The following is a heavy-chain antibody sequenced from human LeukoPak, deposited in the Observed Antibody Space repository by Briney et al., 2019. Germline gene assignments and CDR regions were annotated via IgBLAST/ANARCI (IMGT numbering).Heavy chain of an antibody. D-gene: IGHD2-15*01. CDR2: ISSSSSYI. CDR3: ARDPDPIVVVVAATGDP. V-gene: IGHV3-21*01. J-gene: IGHJ5*02. CDR1: GFPFSSYS. Sequence: GGSLRLSCAASGFPFSSYSMNWVRQAPGKGLEWVSSISSSSSYIYYADSVKGRFTISRDNAKNSLYLQMNSLRAEDTAVYYCARDPDPIVVVVAATGDPWGQGTLVTVSS.